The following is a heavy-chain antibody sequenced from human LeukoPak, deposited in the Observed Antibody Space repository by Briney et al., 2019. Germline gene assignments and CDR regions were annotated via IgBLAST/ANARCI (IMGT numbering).Heavy chain of an antibody. CDR2: IYTSGST. J-gene: IGHJ4*02. D-gene: IGHD2-21*02. Sequence: TSETLSLTCTVSGGSISSGSYYWSWIRRPAGKGLEWIGRIYTSGSTNYNPSLKSRVTISVDTSKNQFSLKLSSVTAADTAVYYCAREAYCGGDCYYATDYWGQGTLVTVSS. V-gene: IGHV4-61*02. CDR1: GGSISSGSYY. CDR3: AREAYCGGDCYYATDY.